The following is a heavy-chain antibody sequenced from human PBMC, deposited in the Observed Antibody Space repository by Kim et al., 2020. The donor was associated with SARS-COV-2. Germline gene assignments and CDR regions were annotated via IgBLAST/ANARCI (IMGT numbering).Heavy chain of an antibody. J-gene: IGHJ4*02. V-gene: IGHV4-59*01. D-gene: IGHD2-15*01. CDR3: ARVFLGPHSCYLDY. CDR2: IYYSGST. Sequence: SETLSLTCTVSGGSISSYYWSWIRQPPGKGLEWIGYIYYSGSTNYNPSLKSRVTISVDTSKNQFSLKLSSVTAADTAVYYCARVFLGPHSCYLDYWGQGTLVTVSS. CDR1: GGSISSYY.